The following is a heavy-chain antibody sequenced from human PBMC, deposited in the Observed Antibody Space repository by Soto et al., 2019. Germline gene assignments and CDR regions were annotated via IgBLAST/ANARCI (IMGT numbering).Heavy chain of an antibody. CDR1: GFSFSSYT. J-gene: IGHJ4*02. D-gene: IGHD2-15*01. V-gene: IGHV3-48*01. CDR2: ISRSSSTI. CDR3: ARDREYCSGDNCYETGSDY. Sequence: GGSLRLSCAASGFSFSSYTMHWVRQAPGRGLEWVSDISRSSSTIDYADPVKGRFTVSRDNAKNSLYLQMNSLRAEDTAVYYCARDREYCSGDNCYETGSDYWGQGTLVTVSS.